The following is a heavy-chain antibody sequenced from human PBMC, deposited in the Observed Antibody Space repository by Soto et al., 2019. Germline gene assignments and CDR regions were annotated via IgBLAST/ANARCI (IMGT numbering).Heavy chain of an antibody. D-gene: IGHD1-1*01. J-gene: IGHJ4*02. CDR1: GVSVRSYT. CDR3: ARDGMTTGDT. CDR2: VFSSVSA. Sequence: SETLSLTCIVSGVSVRSYTWSWVRQPANKGLEWIGRVFSSVSATYNPSLKSRLSISMDTPENWISLKLDSVTAADAGGYFCARDGMTTGDTWGPGTLVTVSS. V-gene: IGHV4-4*07.